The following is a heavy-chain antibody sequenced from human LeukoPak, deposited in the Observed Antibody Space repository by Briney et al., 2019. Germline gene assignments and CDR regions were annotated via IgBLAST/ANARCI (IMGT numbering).Heavy chain of an antibody. Sequence: GGSLRLSCAASGFTFSDYSMNWLRQAPGKGLEWVSYIFSSSIYTNYADSVRGRFTISRDNADNSLFLQMSSLKAEDTAVCYCARAGTGEGALDIWGQGTMVTVSS. CDR2: IFSSSIYT. CDR3: ARAGTGEGALDI. D-gene: IGHD7-27*01. CDR1: GFTFSDYS. V-gene: IGHV3-11*05. J-gene: IGHJ3*02.